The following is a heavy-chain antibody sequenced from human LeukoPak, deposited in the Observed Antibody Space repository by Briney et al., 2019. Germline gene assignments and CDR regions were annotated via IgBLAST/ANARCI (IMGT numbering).Heavy chain of an antibody. Sequence: ASVKVSCKASGYTFTCYYMHWVRQAPGQGLEWMGGIIPNFGTPNYAQKFQGRVTITADKSTSTAYMELSSLRSEDTAVYYCARVLITSANWFDPWGQGTLVTVSS. CDR2: IIPNFGTP. CDR1: GYTFTCYY. J-gene: IGHJ5*02. CDR3: ARVLITSANWFDP. D-gene: IGHD1-14*01. V-gene: IGHV1-69*06.